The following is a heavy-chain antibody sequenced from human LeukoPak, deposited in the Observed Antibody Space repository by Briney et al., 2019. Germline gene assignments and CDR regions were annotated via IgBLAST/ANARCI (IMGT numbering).Heavy chain of an antibody. Sequence: SETLSLTCAVYGGSFSGYYWSWIRQPPGKGLEWIGEINHSGSTNYNPSLKSRVTTSVDTSKNQFSLKLSSVTAADTAVYYCARGAAGQFDYWGQGTLVTVSS. J-gene: IGHJ4*02. V-gene: IGHV4-34*01. D-gene: IGHD6-13*01. CDR3: ARGAAGQFDY. CDR2: INHSGST. CDR1: GGSFSGYY.